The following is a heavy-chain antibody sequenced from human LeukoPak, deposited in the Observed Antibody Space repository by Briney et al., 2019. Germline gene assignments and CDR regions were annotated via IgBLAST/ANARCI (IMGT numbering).Heavy chain of an antibody. CDR1: GGSISSYY. CDR2: IYYSGST. D-gene: IGHD6-19*01. J-gene: IGHJ4*02. CDR3: ARDPSPGYSSGWSRTFDY. Sequence: SETLSLTCTVSGGSISSYYWSWIRQPPGKGLEWIGYIYYSGSTNYNPSLKSRVTISVDTSKNQFSLKLSSVTAADTAVYYCARDPSPGYSSGWSRTFDYWGQGTLVTVSS. V-gene: IGHV4-59*01.